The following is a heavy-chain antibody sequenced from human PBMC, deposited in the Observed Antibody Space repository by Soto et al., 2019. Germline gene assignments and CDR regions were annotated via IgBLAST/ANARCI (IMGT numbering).Heavy chain of an antibody. Sequence: SQTLSLTCAISGDSVSSNSAACNWIRLSPSRGLEWLARTYYRSRWYNDYAVSVRSRITVNPDTSKNPFSLQLTSVTPEDTAVYYCAGTTSHQWYYMDVWGKGTTVTVSS. CDR2: TYYRSRWYN. J-gene: IGHJ6*03. CDR3: AGTTSHQWYYMDV. V-gene: IGHV6-1*01. D-gene: IGHD1-7*01. CDR1: GDSVSSNSAA.